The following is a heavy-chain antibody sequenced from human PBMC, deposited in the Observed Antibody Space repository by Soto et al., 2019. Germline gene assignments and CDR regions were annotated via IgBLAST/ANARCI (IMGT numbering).Heavy chain of an antibody. Sequence: SETLSLTCAVSDCSISSSNWWSWVRQPPGKWLEWIGEIYHSGSTNYNPSLKSRVTISVDKSKNQFSLKLSSVTAADTAVYYCARDQGGSIAVAGTSLDYWGQGTLVTVS. V-gene: IGHV4-4*02. CDR1: DCSISSSNW. J-gene: IGHJ4*02. D-gene: IGHD6-19*01. CDR3: ARDQGGSIAVAGTSLDY. CDR2: IYHSGST.